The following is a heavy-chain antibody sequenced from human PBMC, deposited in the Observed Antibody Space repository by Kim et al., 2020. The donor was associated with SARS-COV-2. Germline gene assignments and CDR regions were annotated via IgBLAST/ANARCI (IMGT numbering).Heavy chain of an antibody. J-gene: IGHJ5*02. Sequence: KGRFTISRDNSKNTLYLQMDSLRVEDTGVYYCARVTTHDYGSGSLEDWIDPWGQGTLVTVSS. V-gene: IGHV3-30*07. CDR3: ARVTTHDYGSGSLEDWIDP. D-gene: IGHD3-10*01.